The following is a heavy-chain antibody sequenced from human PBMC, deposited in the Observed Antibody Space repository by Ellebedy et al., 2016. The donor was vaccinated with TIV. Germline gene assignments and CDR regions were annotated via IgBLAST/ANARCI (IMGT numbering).Heavy chain of an antibody. Sequence: SETLSLTXTVSGGSISSYYWSWIRQPPGKGLEWIGYIYYSGSTNYNPSLKSRVTISVDTSKNQFSLKLSSVTAADTAVYYCARDRRADGSGSFYYYYGMDVWGQGTTVTVSS. V-gene: IGHV4-59*01. D-gene: IGHD3-10*01. CDR3: ARDRRADGSGSFYYYYGMDV. CDR1: GGSISSYY. J-gene: IGHJ6*02. CDR2: IYYSGST.